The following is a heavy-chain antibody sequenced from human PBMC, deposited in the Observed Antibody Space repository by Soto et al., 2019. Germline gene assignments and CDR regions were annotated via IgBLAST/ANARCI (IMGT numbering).Heavy chain of an antibody. CDR3: ARPYGGNVGRAIY. V-gene: IGHV5-51*04. D-gene: IGHD2-15*01. CDR1: GYTFSNFW. CDR2: FYPGDSDT. Sequence: GVSLKISCKGSGYTFSNFWIGWVRQMPGKGLEWMVIFYPGDSDTRYIPSFQGQVTISADKPISTAYLLWRSMKASGTAMYYCARPYGGNVGRAIYWGQGTLVTVAS. J-gene: IGHJ4*02.